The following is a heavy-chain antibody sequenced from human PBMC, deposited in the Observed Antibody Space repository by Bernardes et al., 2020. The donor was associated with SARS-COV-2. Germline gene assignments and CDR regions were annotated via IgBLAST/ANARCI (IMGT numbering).Heavy chain of an antibody. D-gene: IGHD4-17*01. V-gene: IGHV3-23*01. Sequence: GSLRLSCAASGFTFSGYAMTWVRQAPGKGLEWVSAISCSGSATYYTDSVKGRFTISRDNSKNTLFLQMNSLRAEDTALYFCAREDYELDLWGQGTLVTVSS. CDR2: ISCSGSAT. CDR1: GFTFSGYA. CDR3: AREDYELDL. J-gene: IGHJ5*02.